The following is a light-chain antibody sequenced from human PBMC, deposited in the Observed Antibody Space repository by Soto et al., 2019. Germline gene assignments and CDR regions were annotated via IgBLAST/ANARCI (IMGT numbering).Light chain of an antibody. CDR1: QTLFSSSDNRNY. CDR2: WAS. V-gene: IGKV4-1*01. J-gene: IGKJ1*01. Sequence: DIVMTQSPDSLTVSLGGRATINCKSSQTLFSSSDNRNYLGCYQQKPGQPPKLLIYWASTRESGVSDRFSGSGSGTDFTLTINNLQAEDVAVYYCQQYYDIAWTFGRGTKVETK. CDR3: QQYYDIAWT.